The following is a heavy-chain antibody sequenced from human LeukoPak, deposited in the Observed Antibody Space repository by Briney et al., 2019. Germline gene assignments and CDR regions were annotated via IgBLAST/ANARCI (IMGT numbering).Heavy chain of an antibody. Sequence: GALRLSCAASGFTFSNYWMTWVRQAPGKGLEWVANIKEDGSEKYYVDSVKGRFTISRDNAKKSLYLQMNSLRAEDTAVYYCARDLRNGDYVYDYWGQGTLVTVSS. J-gene: IGHJ4*02. CDR1: GFTFSNYW. D-gene: IGHD4-17*01. CDR2: IKEDGSEK. CDR3: ARDLRNGDYVYDY. V-gene: IGHV3-7*01.